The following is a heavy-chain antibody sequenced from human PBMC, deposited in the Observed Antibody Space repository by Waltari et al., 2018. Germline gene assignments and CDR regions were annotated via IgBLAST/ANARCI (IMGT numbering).Heavy chain of an antibody. CDR1: GDSMSTSDY. CDR3: ARDRGRGLYLDT. V-gene: IGHV4-4*02. Sequence: QLQLQESGPGLVKPSGTLSLICAVSGDSMSTSDYWSWVRQPPGKGLEWIGQVRGDGKTNYNPSFASRVTMPLDTSTYHFALKLTSATAADTALYYCARDRGRGLYLDTWGQGTLVTVSP. D-gene: IGHD1-1*01. CDR2: VRGDGKT. J-gene: IGHJ4*02.